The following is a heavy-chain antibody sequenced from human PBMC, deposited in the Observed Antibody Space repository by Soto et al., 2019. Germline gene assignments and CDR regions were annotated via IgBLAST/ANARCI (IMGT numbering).Heavy chain of an antibody. D-gene: IGHD1-26*01. V-gene: IGHV5-51*01. Sequence: GEPLNISCKGSGYSFTSYWIGWVRQMPGKGLEWMGIIYPGDSDTRYSPSFQGQVTISADKSISTAYLQWSSLKASDTAMYYCARCSKGGDYYYYGMDVWGQGTTVTVSS. CDR3: ARCSKGGDYYYYGMDV. CDR2: IYPGDSDT. J-gene: IGHJ6*02. CDR1: GYSFTSYW.